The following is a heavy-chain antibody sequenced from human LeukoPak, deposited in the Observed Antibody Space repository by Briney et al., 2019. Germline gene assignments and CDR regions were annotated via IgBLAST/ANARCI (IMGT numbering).Heavy chain of an antibody. CDR1: GFTFRNYG. CDR2: ILYDGSNQ. D-gene: IGHD3-10*01. Sequence: PGGSLRLSCAASGFTFRNYGMHWVRQAPGTGLEWVALILYDGSNQYYADSAKGRFTISRDNAKNTLYLQMYSLRAEDTAVYYCASLRQGSGTYYIDYWGQGTLVTVSS. CDR3: ASLRQGSGTYYIDY. V-gene: IGHV3-30*03. J-gene: IGHJ4*02.